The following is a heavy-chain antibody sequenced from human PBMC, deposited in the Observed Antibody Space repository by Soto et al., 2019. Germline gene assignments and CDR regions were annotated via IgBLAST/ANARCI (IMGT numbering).Heavy chain of an antibody. Sequence: VQLVESGGGLGQPGGSLRLSCAASTFSFSSFSMNWVRQAPGKGLEWVSYISNTGGTIYYADSVKGRFTVSRDSARNSLYLQMNSLRAEDTAVDYCARTDSFDMWGQVTMVTVAS. CDR3: ARTDSFDM. J-gene: IGHJ3*02. CDR2: ISNTGGTI. V-gene: IGHV3-48*01. CDR1: TFSFSSFS.